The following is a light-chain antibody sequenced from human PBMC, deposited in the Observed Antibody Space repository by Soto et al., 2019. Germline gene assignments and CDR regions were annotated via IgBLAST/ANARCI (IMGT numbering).Light chain of an antibody. CDR2: EGS. J-gene: IGLJ7*01. Sequence: QSVLTQPPSVSAAPGQKVTISCSGSSSNIGNNYVSWYQQHPGKAPRLIIYEGSKRPSGISHRFSGSKSDNTASLTISGLRAEDEAHYHCCSYAGSRTFVFGGGTQLTVL. CDR1: SSNIGNNY. CDR3: CSYAGSRTFV. V-gene: IGLV2-23*01.